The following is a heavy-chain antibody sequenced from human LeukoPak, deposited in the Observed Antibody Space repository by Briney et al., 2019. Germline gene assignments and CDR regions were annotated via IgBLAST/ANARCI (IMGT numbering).Heavy chain of an antibody. CDR3: ARADRVPYYDFWSGYFRGDYYYYGMDV. J-gene: IGHJ6*02. D-gene: IGHD3-3*01. CDR1: GYTFTSYA. Sequence: ASVKVSCKASGYTFTSYAMNWVRQAPGQGLEWMGWINTNTGNTTYAQGFTGRFVFSLDTSVSTAYLQISSLKAEDTAVYYCARADRVPYYDFWSGYFRGDYYYYGMDVWGQGTTVTVSS. V-gene: IGHV7-4-1*02. CDR2: INTNTGNT.